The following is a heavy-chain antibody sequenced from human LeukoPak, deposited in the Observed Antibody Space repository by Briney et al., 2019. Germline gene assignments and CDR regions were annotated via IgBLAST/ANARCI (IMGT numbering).Heavy chain of an antibody. CDR2: MNVNSGNT. Sequence: ASVKISCKTSGYTFTSSYINCVRQAPGQGLEWMGWMNVNSGNTGYAQKFQGRVTMTRNASIRTAYMELSRLRYEDSAVYYCARTARLDYWGQGTLVTVSS. V-gene: IGHV1-8*01. CDR1: GYTFTSSY. D-gene: IGHD6-25*01. J-gene: IGHJ4*02. CDR3: ARTARLDY.